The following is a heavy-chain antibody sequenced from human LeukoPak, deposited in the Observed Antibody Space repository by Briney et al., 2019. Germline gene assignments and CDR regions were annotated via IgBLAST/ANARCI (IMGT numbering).Heavy chain of an antibody. CDR1: GGSFSGYY. V-gene: IGHV4-34*01. J-gene: IGHJ6*03. CDR3: ARVNASNSWYDYYYYMDV. Sequence: SETLSLICAVYGGSFSGYYWSWIRQPPGKGLEWIGEINHSGSTNYNPSLKSRVTISVDTSKNQFSLKLSSVTAADTAVYYCARVNASNSWYDYYYYMDVWGKGTTVTVSS. CDR2: INHSGST. D-gene: IGHD6-13*01.